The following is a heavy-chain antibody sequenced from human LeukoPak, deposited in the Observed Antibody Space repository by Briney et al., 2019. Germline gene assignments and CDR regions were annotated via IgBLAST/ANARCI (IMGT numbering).Heavy chain of an antibody. J-gene: IGHJ3*02. CDR1: GDSVSINSAA. CDR2: TYYRSKWYN. Sequence: SQTLSLTCAISGDSVSINSAAWIWIRQSPSRGLEWLGRTYYRSKWYNDYAVSVKSRITINPDTSKNQFSLQLNSVTPEDTAVYYCARGSGWYWDAFDIWGQGTMVTVSS. CDR3: ARGSGWYWDAFDI. D-gene: IGHD6-19*01. V-gene: IGHV6-1*01.